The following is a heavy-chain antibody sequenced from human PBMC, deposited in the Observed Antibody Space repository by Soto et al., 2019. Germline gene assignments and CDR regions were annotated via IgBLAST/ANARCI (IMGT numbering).Heavy chain of an antibody. CDR2: IYPNTGGT. V-gene: IGHV1-2*02. D-gene: IGHD3-9*01. CDR3: ARDSHYDILTGYSRNAFDI. CDR1: GYTFTTYD. J-gene: IGHJ3*02. Sequence: ASVKVSCKASGYTFTTYDISWVRQATGQGLEWMGWIYPNTGGTNYAQRFQGRVTMTRDTSISTVYMELSRLRSDDTAVYYCARDSHYDILTGYSRNAFDIWGQGTMVTVSS.